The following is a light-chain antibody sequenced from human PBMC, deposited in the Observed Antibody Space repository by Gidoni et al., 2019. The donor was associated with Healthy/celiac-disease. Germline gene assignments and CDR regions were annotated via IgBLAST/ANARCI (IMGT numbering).Light chain of an antibody. V-gene: IGLV2-14*03. Sequence: QSALTQPASVSGPPGQSITISCTGTSSDVGGCNYVSWYQQHPGKAPKLMIYDVSNRPSGGSKRFSGYKSGNTASLTISGLQAEDEADYYCSSYTSSSTLNVVFGGGTKLTVL. J-gene: IGLJ2*01. CDR3: SSYTSSSTLNVV. CDR2: DVS. CDR1: SSDVGGCNY.